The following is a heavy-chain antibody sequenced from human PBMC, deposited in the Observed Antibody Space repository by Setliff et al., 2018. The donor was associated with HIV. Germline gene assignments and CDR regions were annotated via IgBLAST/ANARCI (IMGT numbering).Heavy chain of an antibody. CDR3: VKGGRTNAAFNI. D-gene: IGHD3-16*01. V-gene: IGHV3-30*02. CDR2: IEYDESNK. J-gene: IGHJ3*02. CDR1: GFTFSISG. Sequence: GGSLRLSCVASGFTFSISGMHWVRQAPGKGLEWVTYIEYDESNKRYADNIKGRFTISRDNSKNTMYLQMNSLRLEDTALYYCVKGGRTNAAFNIWGQGTMVTVSS.